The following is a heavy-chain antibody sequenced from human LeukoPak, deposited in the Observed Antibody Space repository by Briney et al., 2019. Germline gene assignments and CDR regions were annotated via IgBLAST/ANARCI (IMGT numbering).Heavy chain of an antibody. CDR2: IIPIFGTA. CDR3: ASVNLGYFDY. Sequence: SVKVSCKASGGTFSSYAISWVRQAPGQGLEWMVGIIPIFGTANYAQKFQGRVTITADESTSTAYMELSSLRSEDTAVYYCASVNLGYFDYWGQGTLVTVSS. D-gene: IGHD7-27*01. V-gene: IGHV1-69*13. J-gene: IGHJ4*02. CDR1: GGTFSSYA.